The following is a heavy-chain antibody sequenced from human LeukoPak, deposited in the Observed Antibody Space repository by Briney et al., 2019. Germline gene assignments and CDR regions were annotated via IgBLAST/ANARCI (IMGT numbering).Heavy chain of an antibody. CDR2: INSDGINT. J-gene: IGHJ5*02. V-gene: IGHV3-74*01. Sequence: SCKVSGYTLTELSMHWVRQAPGKGLVWVSRINSDGINTSYADSVKGRFTISRDNAKNTLNLQMNSLRAEDTAVYYCARDLGQYYDTSDNWFDPWGQGTLVTVSS. D-gene: IGHD3-22*01. CDR3: ARDLGQYYDTSDNWFDP. CDR1: GYTLTELS.